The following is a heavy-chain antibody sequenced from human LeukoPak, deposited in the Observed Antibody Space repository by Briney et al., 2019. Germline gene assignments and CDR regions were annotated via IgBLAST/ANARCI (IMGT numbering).Heavy chain of an antibody. Sequence: SETLSLTCTVSGGSISSYYWSWIRQPPGKGLEWIGYIYYSGSTNYNPSLKSRVTISVDTSKNQFSLKLSSVTAADTAVYYCARGGYDILTGYSTEYFQHWGQGTLVAVSS. CDR3: ARGGYDILTGYSTEYFQH. CDR1: GGSISSYY. CDR2: IYYSGST. D-gene: IGHD3-9*01. V-gene: IGHV4-59*01. J-gene: IGHJ1*01.